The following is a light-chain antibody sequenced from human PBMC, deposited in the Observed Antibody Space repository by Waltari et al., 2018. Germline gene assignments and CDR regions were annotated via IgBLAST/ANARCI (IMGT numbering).Light chain of an antibody. CDR2: EVN. J-gene: IGLJ2*01. CDR3: CSYAGPGAFVV. V-gene: IGLV2-23*02. CDR1: TSVIGAQDL. Sequence: QSALTQAASVSGSPGQTITIPCTGTTSVIGAQDLVSWYQQYPAKAPKVIIYEVNKRASGPSNRLSGSKSGDTASLTISGLQADDKAYYYCCSYAGPGAFVVLGGGTRLTVL.